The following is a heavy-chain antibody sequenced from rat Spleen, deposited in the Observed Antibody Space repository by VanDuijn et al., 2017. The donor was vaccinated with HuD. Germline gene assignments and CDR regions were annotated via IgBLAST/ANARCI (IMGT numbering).Heavy chain of an antibody. CDR1: GFSLISYS. D-gene: IGHD1-2*01. CDR3: ARGIIGAIGWYSDF. Sequence: QVQLKESGPGLVQPSQTLSLICTVSGFSLISYSVHWIRQPPGKGLEWMGGIWGDGSTDYNSVLKSRLSISREPSKSQVFLKKHRLQTEDTARYFGARGIIGAIGWYSDFWGPGTMGTVSS. J-gene: IGHJ1*01. V-gene: IGHV2-1*01. CDR2: IWGDGST.